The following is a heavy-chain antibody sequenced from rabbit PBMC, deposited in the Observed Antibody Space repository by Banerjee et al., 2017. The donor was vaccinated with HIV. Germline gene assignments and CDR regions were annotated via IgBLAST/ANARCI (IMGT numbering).Heavy chain of an antibody. CDR1: GFSLSNNYY. D-gene: IGHD6-1*01. V-gene: IGHV1S45*01. Sequence: QEQLEESGGGLVKPEGSLALTCKASGFSLSNNYYMHWVRHAPGKGLEWIACIYAGSSDSTAYASWAKGRFTISKTSSTTVTLQMTSLTAADTATYFCAREDTYVYSGDLNLWGPGTLVTVS. CDR2: IYAGSSDST. CDR3: AREDTYVYSGDLNL. J-gene: IGHJ4*01.